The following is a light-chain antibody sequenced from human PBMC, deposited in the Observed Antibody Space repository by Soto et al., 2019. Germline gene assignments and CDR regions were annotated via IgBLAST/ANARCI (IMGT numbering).Light chain of an antibody. Sequence: QSVLTQLASVSGSPGQSITLSCTGTTSDVGGYNYVSWYQQHPRKAPKLIISEVSNRPSGVSNRFSGSKSGNTAALTISGLQAEDEADYYCNSYTSKSTGVFGTGTKVTVL. V-gene: IGLV2-14*01. J-gene: IGLJ1*01. CDR3: NSYTSKSTGV. CDR1: TSDVGGYNY. CDR2: EVS.